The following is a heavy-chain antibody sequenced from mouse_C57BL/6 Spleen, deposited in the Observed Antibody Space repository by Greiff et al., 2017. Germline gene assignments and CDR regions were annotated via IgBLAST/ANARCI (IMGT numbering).Heavy chain of an antibody. Sequence: EVMLVESGGDLVKPGGSLKLSCAASGFTFSSYGMSWVRQTPDKRLEWVATISSGGSYTSYPDSVKGRFTISSDNAKNTLYRQMSSLKSEDTAMYCCARLYDGDRFADWGQGTLVTVSS. CDR2: ISSGGSYT. V-gene: IGHV5-6*01. CDR1: GFTFSSYG. D-gene: IGHD2-3*01. J-gene: IGHJ3*01. CDR3: ARLYDGDRFAD.